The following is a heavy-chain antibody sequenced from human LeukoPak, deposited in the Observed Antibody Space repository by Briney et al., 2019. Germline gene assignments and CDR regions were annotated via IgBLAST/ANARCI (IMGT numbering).Heavy chain of an antibody. D-gene: IGHD1-1*01. V-gene: IGHV3-48*04. Sequence: GGSLRLSCAASGFTFSSYSMNWVRQAPGKGLEWVSYISSSSSTIYYADSVKGRFTISRDNAKNSLYLQMNSLRAEDTAVYYCARENNRNDGAFDIWGQGTMVIVSS. CDR1: GFTFSSYS. CDR3: ARENNRNDGAFDI. J-gene: IGHJ3*02. CDR2: ISSSSSTI.